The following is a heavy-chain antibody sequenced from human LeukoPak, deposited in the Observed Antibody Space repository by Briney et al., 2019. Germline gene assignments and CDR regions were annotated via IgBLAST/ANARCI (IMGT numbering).Heavy chain of an antibody. CDR3: ARSYCSSTSCSPWFDP. V-gene: IGHV3-7*01. J-gene: IGHJ5*02. D-gene: IGHD2-2*01. CDR1: GFTFSSYW. CDR2: IKQDGSEK. Sequence: PGGSLRLSCAASGFTFSSYWMSWVRQAPGKGLEWAANIKQDGSEKYYVDSVKGRFTISRDNAKNSLYLQMNSLRAEDTAVYYCARSYCSSTSCSPWFDPWGQGTLVTVSS.